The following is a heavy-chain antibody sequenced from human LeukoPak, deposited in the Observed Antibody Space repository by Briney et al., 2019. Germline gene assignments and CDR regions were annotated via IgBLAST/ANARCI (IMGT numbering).Heavy chain of an antibody. CDR3: ARIEGWYSYGPVGHDY. J-gene: IGHJ4*02. D-gene: IGHD6-19*01. CDR1: GGSFSGYY. V-gene: IGHV4-34*01. CDR2: INHSRST. Sequence: SETLSLTCAVYGGSFSGYYWSWIRQPPGKGLEWIGEINHSRSTNYNPSLKSRVTISVDTSKNQFSLKLSSVTAADTAVYYCARIEGWYSYGPVGHDYWGQGTLVTVSS.